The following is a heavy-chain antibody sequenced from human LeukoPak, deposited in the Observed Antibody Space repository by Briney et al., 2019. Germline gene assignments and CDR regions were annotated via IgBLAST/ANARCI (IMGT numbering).Heavy chain of an antibody. CDR2: IWYDGSNK. Sequence: PGRSLRLSCAASGFTFSSYGMHWVRQAPGKGLEWVAVIWYDGSNKYYADSVKGRFTISRDNSKNTLYLQMNSLRAEDTAVYYCARELMASSDGDYYYGMDVWGQGTTVTVSS. J-gene: IGHJ6*02. D-gene: IGHD5-24*01. V-gene: IGHV3-33*01. CDR3: ARELMASSDGDYYYGMDV. CDR1: GFTFSSYG.